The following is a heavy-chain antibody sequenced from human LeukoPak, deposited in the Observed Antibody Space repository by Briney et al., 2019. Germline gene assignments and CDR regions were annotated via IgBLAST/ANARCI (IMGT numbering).Heavy chain of an antibody. J-gene: IGHJ4*02. Sequence: GSSVKVSCKASGGTFSDYDINWVRQATGQGLEWMGYMKPNSGNTGYAQKFQGRVTMTRDTSISTAYMELSSLTSEDTAVYYCATELRWKDHWGQGTLVTVSS. CDR3: ATELRWKDH. CDR1: GGTFSDYD. CDR2: MKPNSGNT. V-gene: IGHV1-8*01. D-gene: IGHD4-23*01.